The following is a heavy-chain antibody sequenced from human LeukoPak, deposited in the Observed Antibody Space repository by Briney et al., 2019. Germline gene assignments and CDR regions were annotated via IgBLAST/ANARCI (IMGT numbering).Heavy chain of an antibody. CDR2: ISYDGSNK. J-gene: IGHJ4*02. CDR1: GFTFSSYG. V-gene: IGHV3-30*03. D-gene: IGHD1-1*01. CDR3: ASYNPYY. Sequence: GRSLRLSCAASGFTFSSYGMHWVRQAPGKGLEWVAVISYDGSNKYYADSVKGRFTISRDNSKNTLHLQMNSLRVEDTAVYYCASYNPYYGGQGTLVTVSS.